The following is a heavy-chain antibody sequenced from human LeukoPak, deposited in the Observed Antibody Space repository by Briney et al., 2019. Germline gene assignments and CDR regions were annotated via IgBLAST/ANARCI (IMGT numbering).Heavy chain of an antibody. D-gene: IGHD5-18*01. V-gene: IGHV1-2*02. CDR3: LRGERVTAERPAVDV. CDR2: INPSNGDT. CDR1: GYTLTDYY. Sequence: ASVKVSCKASGYTLTDYYIQWMRQAPGKGFEWMAWINPSNGDTKSVQKFQGRVTMTWDTAVNTAYMEVRRLRFDDTAVYYCLRGERVTAERPAVDVWGKGTAVTVSS. J-gene: IGHJ6*04.